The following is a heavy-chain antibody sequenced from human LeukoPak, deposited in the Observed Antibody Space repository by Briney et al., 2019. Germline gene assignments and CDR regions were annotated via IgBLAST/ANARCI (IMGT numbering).Heavy chain of an antibody. D-gene: IGHD6-13*01. Sequence: ETLRLTCAVSSYSISSNNWWGWIRQPPGKGLEWIGRIYTSGSTNYNPSLKSRVTMSVDTSKNQFSLKLISVTAADTAVYYCARAYSSSWYYFDYWGQGTLVTVSS. CDR3: ARAYSSSWYYFDY. CDR2: IYTSGST. V-gene: IGHV4-28*03. CDR1: SYSISSNNW. J-gene: IGHJ4*02.